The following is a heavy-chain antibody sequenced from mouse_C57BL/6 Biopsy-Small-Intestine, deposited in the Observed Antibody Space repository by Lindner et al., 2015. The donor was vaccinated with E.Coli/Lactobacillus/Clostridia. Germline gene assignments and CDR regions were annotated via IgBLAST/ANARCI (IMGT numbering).Heavy chain of an antibody. CDR2: ILPGSGST. D-gene: IGHD2-1*01. Sequence: VQLHESGAELMKPGASVKLSCKATGYTFTDYWIEWVRQRPGHGLEWIGEILPGSGSTKYNEKFKGKATFTADTSSNTAYIQLNSLTTEDSTIYYCARRRGNYVGYFDVWGTGTTVTVSS. J-gene: IGHJ1*03. CDR3: ARRRGNYVGYFDV. CDR1: GYTFTDYW. V-gene: IGHV1-9*01.